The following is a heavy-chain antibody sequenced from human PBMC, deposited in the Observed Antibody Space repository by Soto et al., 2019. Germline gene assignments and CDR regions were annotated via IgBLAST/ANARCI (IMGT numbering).Heavy chain of an antibody. V-gene: IGHV3-23*01. CDR2: ISDSGGST. CDR1: GFTFDNYA. Sequence: EVQLLQSGGGLIQPGGSLRLSCAASGFTFDNYAMNWVRQAPGKGLEWVSIISDSGGSTYYTDSVKGRFTISRDNSKNTIYLQMNRPRAEDTAVYPCAKDIGGGVGVFDIWGQGTMVVVSS. CDR3: AKDIGGGVGVFDI. D-gene: IGHD3-10*01. J-gene: IGHJ3*02.